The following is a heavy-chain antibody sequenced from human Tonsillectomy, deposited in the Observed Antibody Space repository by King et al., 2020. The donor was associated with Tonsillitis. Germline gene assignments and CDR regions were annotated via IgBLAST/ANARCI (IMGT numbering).Heavy chain of an antibody. CDR3: ARQIPYGDGGLGAFDI. D-gene: IGHD4-17*01. Sequence: VQLVESGAEVKKPGESLKISCEGSGYSFARHWIGWVRQMPGKGLEWMAIIYTADGDIRYNPSFQRQVTISADKSINTAYLQWSSLKASDTAMYYCARQIPYGDGGLGAFDIWGQGTLVTVSS. CDR2: IYTADGDI. CDR1: GYSFARHW. J-gene: IGHJ3*02. V-gene: IGHV5-51*01.